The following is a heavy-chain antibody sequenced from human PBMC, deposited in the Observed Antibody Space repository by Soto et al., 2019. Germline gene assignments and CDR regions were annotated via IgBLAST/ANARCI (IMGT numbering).Heavy chain of an antibody. CDR1: GFTFSRHG. D-gene: IGHD3-3*01. CDR3: AKAYSCDDLETDY. V-gene: IGHV3-30*18. CDR2: IWYDGSNK. J-gene: IGHJ4*02. Sequence: QAQLVESGGGVVQPGRSLRLSCADSGFTFSRHGMHWVRQAPGKGLEWVAVIWYDGSNKYYADSVKGRFTISRDNSNTKLYLQTNSLRAEDTPILYCAKAYSCDDLETDYWGQGTLGTVSS.